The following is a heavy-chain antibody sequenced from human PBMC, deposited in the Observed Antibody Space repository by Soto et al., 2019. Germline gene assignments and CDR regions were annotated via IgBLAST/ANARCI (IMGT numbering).Heavy chain of an antibody. CDR2: INEGGTRT. J-gene: IGHJ6*03. Sequence: EVQLLESGGGLVQPGGSLRLSCAASGFTFSSFAMTWVRQAPGKGLEWVSVINEGGTRTYYADSVKGRFTISRDNSKNTLYLQMNSVRAEDTAFYYCAKEGSQYNYGSGSYPDYMDVWGKGTTVTVSS. CDR3: AKEGSQYNYGSGSYPDYMDV. V-gene: IGHV3-23*01. D-gene: IGHD3-10*01. CDR1: GFTFSSFA.